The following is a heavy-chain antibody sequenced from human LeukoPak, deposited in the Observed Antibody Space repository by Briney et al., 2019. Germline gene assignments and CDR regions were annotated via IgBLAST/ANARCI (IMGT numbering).Heavy chain of an antibody. CDR2: IYHSGST. V-gene: IGHV4-34*01. Sequence: SETLSLTCAVYGGSFSGYYWSWIRQPPGKGLEWIGEIYHSGSTNYNPSLKSRVTISVDKSKNQFSLKLSSVTAADTAVYYCARDLGFSSTSSGGWGQGTLVTVSS. J-gene: IGHJ4*02. D-gene: IGHD2-2*01. CDR3: ARDLGFSSTSSGG. CDR1: GGSFSGYY.